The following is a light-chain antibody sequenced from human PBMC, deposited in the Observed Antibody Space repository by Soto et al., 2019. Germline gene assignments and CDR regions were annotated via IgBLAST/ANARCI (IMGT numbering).Light chain of an antibody. CDR1: QSVTSNY. Sequence: EIVLTQSPGTLSLSPGERATLSCRASQSVTSNYLAWYQQKPGQAPRLLIYGASSRATGIPDRFSGSGSGTDSTLTSSRLEPDDFAVYYCQQYGSSPKTFGQGTKVEIK. V-gene: IGKV3-20*01. CDR2: GAS. J-gene: IGKJ1*01. CDR3: QQYGSSPKT.